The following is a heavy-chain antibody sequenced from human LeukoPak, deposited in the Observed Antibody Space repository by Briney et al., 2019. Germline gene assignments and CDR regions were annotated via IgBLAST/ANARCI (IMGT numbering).Heavy chain of an antibody. CDR1: GGSISSGGYY. CDR3: ARDENNWFDP. V-gene: IGHV4-31*03. CDR2: IYYSGST. J-gene: IGHJ5*02. Sequence: SQTLSLTCTVSGGSISSGGYYWSWIRQHPGKGLEWIGYIYYSGSTYYNPSLKSRVTISVDTSKNQFSLKLSSVTAADTAVYYCARDENNWFDPWGQGTLVTVSS.